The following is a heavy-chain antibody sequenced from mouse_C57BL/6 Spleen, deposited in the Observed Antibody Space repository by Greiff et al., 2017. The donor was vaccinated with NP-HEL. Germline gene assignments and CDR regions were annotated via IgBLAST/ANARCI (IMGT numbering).Heavy chain of an antibody. J-gene: IGHJ2*01. CDR1: GFTFSSYG. Sequence: EVQVVESGGDLVKPGGSLKLSCAASGFTFSSYGMSWVSQTPDKRLEWVATISSGGSYTYYPDSVKGRFTISRDNAKNTLYLPMSSLKSEDTAMYYCARDLDGSFDYWGQGTTLTVSA. CDR2: ISSGGSYT. V-gene: IGHV5-6*01. CDR3: ARDLDGSFDY.